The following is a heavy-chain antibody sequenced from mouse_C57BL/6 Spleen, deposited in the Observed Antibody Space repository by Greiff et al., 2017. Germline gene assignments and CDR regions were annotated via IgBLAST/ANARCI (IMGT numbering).Heavy chain of an antibody. CDR1: GYTFTSYW. CDR2: IYPSDSET. J-gene: IGHJ4*01. Sequence: VQLQQPGAELVRPGSSVKLSCKASGYTFTSYWMDWVKQRPGQGLEWIGNIYPSDSETHYNQKFKDKATLTVDKSSSTAYMQLSSLTSEDSAVYYCARKSYYSIPYAMDYWGQGTSVTVSS. D-gene: IGHD2-5*01. CDR3: ARKSYYSIPYAMDY. V-gene: IGHV1-61*01.